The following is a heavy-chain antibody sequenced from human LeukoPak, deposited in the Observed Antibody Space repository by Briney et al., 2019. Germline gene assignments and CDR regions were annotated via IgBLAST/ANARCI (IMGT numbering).Heavy chain of an antibody. V-gene: IGHV5-51*01. J-gene: IGHJ4*02. D-gene: IGHD5-24*01. CDR2: IYPGDSDT. CDR1: GYSFTSYW. CDR3: ARRVEMATIFLFDY. Sequence: GEALRISCKGSGYSFTSYWIGWVRQMPGKGLEWMGIIYPGDSDTRYSPSFQGQVTISADKSISTAYLQWSSLKASDTAMYYCARRVEMATIFLFDYGGQGTLVTVSS.